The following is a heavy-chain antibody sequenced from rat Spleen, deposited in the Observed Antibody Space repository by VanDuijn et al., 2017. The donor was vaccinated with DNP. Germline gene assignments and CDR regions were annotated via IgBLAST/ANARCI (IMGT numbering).Heavy chain of an antibody. V-gene: IGHV5-22*01. CDR1: GFTFRDFY. CDR2: ITNGGSST. J-gene: IGHJ2*01. CDR3: ARLLAGRSYYFDY. D-gene: IGHD2-7*01. Sequence: EVQLVESGGGLVQPGGSLRLSCVASGFTFRDFYMAWVRQAPKKGLEWVASITNGGSSTYYGDSAKGRFTMSRDNAKSTLYLQMNSLRSEDTATYYCARLLAGRSYYFDYWGQGVMVTVSS.